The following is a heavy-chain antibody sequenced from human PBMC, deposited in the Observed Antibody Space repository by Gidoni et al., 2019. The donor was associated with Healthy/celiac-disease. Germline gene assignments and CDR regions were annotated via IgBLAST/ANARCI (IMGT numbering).Heavy chain of an antibody. CDR1: GGSFSGYY. Sequence: QVQLQQWGAGLLKPSETLSLPCAVYGGSFSGYYWSWIRQPPGKGLEWIGEINHSGSTNYNPSLKSRVTISVDTSKNQFSLKLSSVTAADTAVYYCARTGPRIAARKIFDYWGQGTLVTVSS. CDR3: ARTGPRIAARKIFDY. D-gene: IGHD6-6*01. CDR2: INHSGST. J-gene: IGHJ4*02. V-gene: IGHV4-34*01.